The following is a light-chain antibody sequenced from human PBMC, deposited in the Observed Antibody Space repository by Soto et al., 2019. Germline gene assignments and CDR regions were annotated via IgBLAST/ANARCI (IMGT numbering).Light chain of an antibody. V-gene: IGLV2-8*01. CDR3: SSLAGGTLV. J-gene: IGLJ2*01. CDR1: STDVVDYKY. Sequence: QSALTQPPSASGSPGQSVTISCTGTSTDVVDYKYVFWYQQHPGKAPKLLIYEVNKRPSGVPDPFSGSKSGNTASLTVSGLQAEDEADYYCSSLAGGTLVFGGGTKLTVL. CDR2: EVN.